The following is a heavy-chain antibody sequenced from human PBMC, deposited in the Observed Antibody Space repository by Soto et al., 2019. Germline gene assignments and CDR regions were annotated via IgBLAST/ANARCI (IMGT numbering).Heavy chain of an antibody. Sequence: SETLSLTCAVSGGSISSGGYSWSWIRQPPGKGLEWIGYIYHSGSTYYNPSLKSRVTISVDRSKNQFSLKLSSVTAADTAVYYCARDSGGNLENWGQGTLVTVSS. V-gene: IGHV4-30-2*01. D-gene: IGHD2-21*02. CDR3: ARDSGGNLEN. J-gene: IGHJ4*02. CDR2: IYHSGST. CDR1: GGSISSGGYS.